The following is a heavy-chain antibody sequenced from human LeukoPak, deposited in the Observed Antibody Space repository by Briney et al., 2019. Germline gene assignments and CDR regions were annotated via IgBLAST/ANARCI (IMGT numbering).Heavy chain of an antibody. CDR3: ARHVYAQRAKVSLFFGRRNALGLYGVDV. V-gene: IGHV4-59*08. D-gene: IGHD2/OR15-2a*01. CDR1: VGSISRNY. Sequence: SETLSLTCTCSVGSISRNYWSCIRXSRERXREWIGNIQDRGSTXYNPSLQSRVIMSVDTSKNQFSLKLTFVTAADPAIYYCARHVYAQRAKVSLFFGRRNALGLYGVDVWGQGTTVTVS. CDR2: IQDRGST. J-gene: IGHJ6*02.